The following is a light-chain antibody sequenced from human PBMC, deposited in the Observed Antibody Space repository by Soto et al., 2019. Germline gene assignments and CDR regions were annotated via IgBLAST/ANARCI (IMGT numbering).Light chain of an antibody. CDR3: YQSYTSWT. CDR1: QSIGRL. V-gene: IGKV1-39*01. CDR2: AAS. Sequence: IHLTQSPSSLSTSVEDRVIISCRASQSIGRLLNWYQQKPGKAPILLIYAASGLHSWVPSRFSGSGSVTDFTLAISSLQPEDFATYYCYQSYTSWTFGQGTKVDIK. J-gene: IGKJ1*01.